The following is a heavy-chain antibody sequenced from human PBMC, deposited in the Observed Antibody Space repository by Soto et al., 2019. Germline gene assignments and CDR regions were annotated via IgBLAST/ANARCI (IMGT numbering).Heavy chain of an antibody. CDR3: APPDFRGTTGTT. J-gene: IGHJ4*02. CDR2: ISAGGDRT. D-gene: IGHD1-1*01. CDR1: GFTFSSSA. Sequence: EVQLLESGGGLVQPGGSLRLSCAASGFTFSSSAMCWVRQAPGKGLEWLSLISAGGDRTYYAIPVQGRFTISRDNSKNTLHLQVNSLRAEDTAVYYCAPPDFRGTTGTTWGQGTLVTVSS. V-gene: IGHV3-23*01.